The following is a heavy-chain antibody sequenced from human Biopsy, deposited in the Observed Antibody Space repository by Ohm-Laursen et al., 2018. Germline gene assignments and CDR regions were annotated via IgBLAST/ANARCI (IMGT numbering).Heavy chain of an antibody. V-gene: IGHV4-4*08. CDR2: IYSSGRT. D-gene: IGHD3-22*01. CDR1: GGSLNNHY. Sequence: SDTLSLTCSVSGGSLNNHYWSWIRQSPGKGLEWLAYIYSSGRTNYTPSLKSRIIVSVDTSKNQLSLKVTSVTATDTAMYYCARHDRSGYWGLDYWGQGALVTVSA. J-gene: IGHJ4*02. CDR3: ARHDRSGYWGLDY.